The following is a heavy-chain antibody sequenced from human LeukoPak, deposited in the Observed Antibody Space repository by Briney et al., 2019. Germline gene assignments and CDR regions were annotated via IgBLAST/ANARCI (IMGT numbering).Heavy chain of an antibody. CDR3: ARRWQVGCKGQYGSDS. D-gene: IGHD1-26*01. J-gene: IGHJ3*02. Sequence: VESLKLSCKGSGYSFTKYWIGWVRQLPGKGLEWMGIILPHDSDTRYNPSLQGQVTISGDKSNSTASLQWSSLNASDTAIYYSARRWQVGCKGQYGSDSWGQGTMVTVSS. CDR2: ILPHDSDT. V-gene: IGHV5-51*01. CDR1: GYSFTKYW.